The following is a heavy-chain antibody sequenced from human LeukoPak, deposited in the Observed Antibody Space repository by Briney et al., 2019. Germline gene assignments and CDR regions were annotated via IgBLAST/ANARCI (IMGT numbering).Heavy chain of an antibody. J-gene: IGHJ4*02. CDR3: ARDTLGEGEDANYAVYYFDY. CDR2: IKQDGNEK. V-gene: IGHV3-7*01. Sequence: GGSLRLSCAASGFTVSSNYMSWVRQAPGKGLEWVANIKQDGNEKYYADSVKGRFTISRDNGKNSLDLQMNSLRADDTAFYYCARDTLGEGEDANYAVYYFDYWGQGTVVTVSS. D-gene: IGHD4/OR15-4a*01. CDR1: GFTVSSNY.